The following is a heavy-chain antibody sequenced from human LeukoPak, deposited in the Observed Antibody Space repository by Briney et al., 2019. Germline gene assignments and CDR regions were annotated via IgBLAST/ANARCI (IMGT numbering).Heavy chain of an antibody. Sequence: GASVKVSCKASGYTFTGYYMHWVRQAPGQGLEWMGWINPNSSGTNYAQKFQGRVTMTRDTSISTAYMELSRLRSDDTAVYYCARDGSDFWSGYWDYWGQGTLVTVSS. CDR1: GYTFTGYY. V-gene: IGHV1-2*02. D-gene: IGHD3-3*01. CDR2: INPNSSGT. J-gene: IGHJ4*02. CDR3: ARDGSDFWSGYWDY.